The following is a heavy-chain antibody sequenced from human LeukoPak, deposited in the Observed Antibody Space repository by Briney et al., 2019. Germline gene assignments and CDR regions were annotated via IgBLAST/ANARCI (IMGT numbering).Heavy chain of an antibody. D-gene: IGHD3-10*01. CDR3: ARENHGSFDY. J-gene: IGHJ4*02. Sequence: NPGGSLRLSCAASGFTFNTYSMNWVGQAPGKGLEWVSSISHTSTYIYYADSLKGRFAISRDNAKNSLYLQMNSLRAEDTAVYYCARENHGSFDYWGQGTLVTVSS. CDR1: GFTFNTYS. V-gene: IGHV3-21*01. CDR2: ISHTSTYI.